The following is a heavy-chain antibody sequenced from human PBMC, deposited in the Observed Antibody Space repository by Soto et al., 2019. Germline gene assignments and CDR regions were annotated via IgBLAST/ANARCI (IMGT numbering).Heavy chain of an antibody. V-gene: IGHV1-69*08. CDR1: GGTFSSYT. J-gene: IGHJ4*02. Sequence: QVQLVQSGAEVKKPGSSVKVSCKASGGTFSSYTISWVRQAPGQGLEWMGRIIPILGIANYEQKFQGRVTITADKSTSTAYMELSSLRSEDTALYYCARDRSLSSSGISDYWGQGTLVTVSS. D-gene: IGHD3-10*01. CDR2: IIPILGIA. CDR3: ARDRSLSSSGISDY.